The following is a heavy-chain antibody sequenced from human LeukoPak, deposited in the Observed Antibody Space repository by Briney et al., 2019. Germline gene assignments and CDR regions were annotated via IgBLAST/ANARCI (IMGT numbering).Heavy chain of an antibody. D-gene: IGHD3-22*01. J-gene: IGHJ4*02. CDR1: GGSISNYY. V-gene: IGHV4-4*07. CDR3: AREHKDYDGDGYYYGY. CDR2: VYTGGNT. Sequence: SETLSLTCTVSGGSISNYYWSWIRQPAGKGLEWIARVYTGGNTDHNPSLKSRVTMSVDSSKNQFSLRLSSVTAADTDVYYCAREHKDYDGDGYYYGYWGQGILVTVSS.